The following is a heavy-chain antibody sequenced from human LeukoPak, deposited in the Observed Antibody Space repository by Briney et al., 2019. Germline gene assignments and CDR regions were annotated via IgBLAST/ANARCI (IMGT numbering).Heavy chain of an antibody. CDR3: RDPFDY. V-gene: IGHV3-20*04. CDR1: GFTFDDYG. Sequence: GGSLRLSCAASGFTFDDYGMSWVRQAPGKGLEWVSGINWNGGSTGYADSVKGRFTISRDNSKNTVYLQMNSLRGEDTAVYYCRDPFDYWGQGTLVTVSS. CDR2: INWNGGST. J-gene: IGHJ4*02.